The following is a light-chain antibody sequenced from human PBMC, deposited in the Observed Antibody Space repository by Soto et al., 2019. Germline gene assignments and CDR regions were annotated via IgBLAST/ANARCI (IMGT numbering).Light chain of an antibody. V-gene: IGLV2-14*01. J-gene: IGLJ1*01. CDR1: SSDVGGYNY. CDR2: DVS. CDR3: TTSTIYTFYV. Sequence: QSVLTQPASVSGSPGQSITISCTGTSSDVGGYNYVSWYQQHPGKAPKLMIYDVSNRPSGVSNRFSGSKSGNTASLTISGLQAEDEAVYYSTTSTIYTFYVYGARTNSTVL.